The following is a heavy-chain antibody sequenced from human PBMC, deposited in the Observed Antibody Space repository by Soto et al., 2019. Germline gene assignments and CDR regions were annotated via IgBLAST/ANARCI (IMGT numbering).Heavy chain of an antibody. CDR3: ARGDNGYDILTGYPALSH. CDR2: INHSGST. J-gene: IGHJ4*02. Sequence: SETLSLTCAVYGGSFSGYYWSWIRQPPGKGLEWIGEINHSGSTNYNPSLKSRVTISVDTSKNQFSLKLSSVTAADTAVYYCARGDNGYDILTGYPALSHWGQGTLVTVSS. V-gene: IGHV4-34*01. D-gene: IGHD3-9*01. CDR1: GGSFSGYY.